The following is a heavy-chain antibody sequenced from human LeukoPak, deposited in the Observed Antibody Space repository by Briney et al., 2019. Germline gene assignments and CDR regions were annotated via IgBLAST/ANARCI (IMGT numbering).Heavy chain of an antibody. D-gene: IGHD3-22*01. CDR3: ARLGGYYSSYAFDI. CDR1: GGSISSGDYY. Sequence: SETLSLTCTVSGGSISSGDYYWSWIRQPPGKGLEWIGYIYYSGSTSYNPSLKSRVTISVETSKNQFSLNLSSVTAADTAVYYCARLGGYYSSYAFDIWGQGTMVTVSS. V-gene: IGHV4-61*08. J-gene: IGHJ3*02. CDR2: IYYSGST.